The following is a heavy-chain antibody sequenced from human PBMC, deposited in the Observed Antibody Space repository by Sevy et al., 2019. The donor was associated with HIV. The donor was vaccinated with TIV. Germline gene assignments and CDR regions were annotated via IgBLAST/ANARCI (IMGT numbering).Heavy chain of an antibody. J-gene: IGHJ4*02. Sequence: SETLSLTCVVSGYSITSGYYWGWIRQPPGKGLEWIASIYHNGGAFYNPSLESRLTLSVDTSKNQISLRRRSVTAADTAMYYCARVSGGNDFLGQGTLVTVSS. V-gene: IGHV4-38-2*01. CDR3: ARVSGGNDF. CDR2: IYHNGGA. D-gene: IGHD3-16*01. CDR1: GYSITSGYY.